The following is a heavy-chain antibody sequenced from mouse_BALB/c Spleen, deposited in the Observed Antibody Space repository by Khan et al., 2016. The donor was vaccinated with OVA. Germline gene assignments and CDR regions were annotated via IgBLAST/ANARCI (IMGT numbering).Heavy chain of an antibody. CDR1: GFTFSSYG. CDR3: ARMARTIN. CDR2: INSNGGST. V-gene: IGHV5-6-3*01. Sequence: EVELVESGGGLVQPGGSLKLSCAASGFTFSSYGMSWVRQTPDKRLELVATINSNGGSTYYPDSVTGRSTISRDNAKNTLYLQMSSLKSEDTAMYYCARMARTINWGQGTTLTVSS. J-gene: IGHJ2*01.